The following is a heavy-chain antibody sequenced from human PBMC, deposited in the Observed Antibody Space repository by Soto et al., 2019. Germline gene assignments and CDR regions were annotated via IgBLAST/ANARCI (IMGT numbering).Heavy chain of an antibody. CDR2: IKSKTDGGTT. Sequence: EVQLVESGGGLVKPGGSLRLSCAASGFTFSNAWMNWVRQAPGKGLEWVGRIKSKTDGGTTDYAAPVKGRFTISRDDSKNTLYLQMNSLKTEDPAVYYCTTVGTNIAARHKRGYGMDVWGQGTTVTVSS. V-gene: IGHV3-15*07. D-gene: IGHD6-6*01. CDR1: GFTFSNAW. J-gene: IGHJ6*02. CDR3: TTVGTNIAARHKRGYGMDV.